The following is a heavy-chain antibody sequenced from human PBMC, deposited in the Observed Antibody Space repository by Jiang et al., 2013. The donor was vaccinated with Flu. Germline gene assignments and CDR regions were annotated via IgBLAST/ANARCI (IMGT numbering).Heavy chain of an antibody. CDR2: INHSGST. CDR3: ARGYYYGSGILNWFDP. CDR1: GGSFSGYY. V-gene: IGHV4-34*01. J-gene: IGHJ5*02. D-gene: IGHD3-10*01. Sequence: KPSETLSLTCAVYGGSFSGYYWSWIRQPPGKGLEWIGEINHSGSTNYNPSLKSRVTISVDTSKNQFSLKLSSVTAADTAVYYCARGYYYGSGILNWFDPWGQGTLVTVSS.